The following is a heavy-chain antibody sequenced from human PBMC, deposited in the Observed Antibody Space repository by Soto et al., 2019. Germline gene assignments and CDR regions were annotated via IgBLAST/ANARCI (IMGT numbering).Heavy chain of an antibody. Sequence: QVQLVQSGAEVQKPGAAVKVSCKTSGYTFNDFGITWVRQAPGLGLEWLGWIYSKAGTINFAPKFQGRVIMNTHTSTSTAYMELMSLTFDAADVYFCARDIGFDIDYWGQGTLVTVS. D-gene: IGHD5-12*01. J-gene: IGHJ4*02. CDR3: ARDIGFDIDY. V-gene: IGHV1-18*01. CDR2: IYSKAGTI. CDR1: GYTFNDFG.